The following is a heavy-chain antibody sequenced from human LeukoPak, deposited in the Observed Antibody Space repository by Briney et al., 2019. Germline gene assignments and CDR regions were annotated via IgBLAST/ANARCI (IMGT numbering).Heavy chain of an antibody. J-gene: IGHJ4*02. CDR1: GFTFSSYS. CDR3: ARDSGPWATCGGDCYSDY. CDR2: ISSSSSTI. V-gene: IGHV3-48*04. D-gene: IGHD2-21*02. Sequence: PGGSLRLSCAASGFTFSSYSMNWVRQAPGKGLEGVSYISSSSSTIYYADSVKGRFIISRDNAKNSLYLQMNSLRAEDTAVYYCARDSGPWATCGGDCYSDYWGQGTLVTVSS.